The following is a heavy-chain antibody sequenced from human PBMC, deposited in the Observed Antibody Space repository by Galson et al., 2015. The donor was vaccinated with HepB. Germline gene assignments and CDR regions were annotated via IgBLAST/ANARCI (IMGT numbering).Heavy chain of an antibody. J-gene: IGHJ4*02. Sequence: SLRLSCAASGFTFSTCAMSWVRQAPGKGLEWVAAMSGGAGATYYADSAKGRFTISRDNSKNTLYLQMNSLRAEDTAVYYCAKYRGRVTSFYYFEDWGQGTLVTVSS. CDR3: AKYRGRVTSFYYFED. V-gene: IGHV3-23*01. CDR1: GFTFSTCA. CDR2: MSGGAGAT. D-gene: IGHD3-16*01.